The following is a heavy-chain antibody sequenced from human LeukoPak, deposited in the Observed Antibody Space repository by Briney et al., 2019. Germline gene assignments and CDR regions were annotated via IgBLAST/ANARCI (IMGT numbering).Heavy chain of an antibody. V-gene: IGHV4-34*01. CDR3: ARDQGGWYPVGGFDY. J-gene: IGHJ4*02. CDR2: ISHSGST. D-gene: IGHD6-19*01. CDR1: GESLNYYY. Sequence: SETLSLTCAVSGESLNYYYWSWIRQPPGKGLEWIGEISHSGSTNYNASLKSRVTISVDTSKNQFSLKLSSVTAADTAVYYCARDQGGWYPVGGFDYWGQGTLVTVSS.